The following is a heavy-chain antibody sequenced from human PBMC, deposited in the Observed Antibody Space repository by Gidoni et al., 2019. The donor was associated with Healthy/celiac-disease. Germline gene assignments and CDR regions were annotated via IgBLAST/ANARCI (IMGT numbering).Heavy chain of an antibody. CDR1: GFTFSNAW. D-gene: IGHD3-22*01. Sequence: EGQLVEYGGGLVKPGGSLRLSCAASGFTFSNAWMSWVRPAPGKGLEWVCRIKSKTDGGTTDYAAPVKGRFTISRDDSKNTLYLQMNSLKTEDTAVYYCTTYSNYYDSSGYDYWGQGTLVTVSS. CDR3: TTYSNYYDSSGYDY. J-gene: IGHJ4*02. V-gene: IGHV3-15*01. CDR2: IKSKTDGGTT.